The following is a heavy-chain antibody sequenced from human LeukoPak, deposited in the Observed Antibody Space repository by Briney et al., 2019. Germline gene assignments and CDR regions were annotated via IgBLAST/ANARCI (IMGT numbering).Heavy chain of an antibody. CDR1: GYTFASNSISG. CDR2: INPYNGNT. J-gene: IGHJ4*02. CDR3: ARKLVFDY. V-gene: IGHV1-18*04. Sequence: ASVKVSCKASGYTFASNSISGISWVRQAPGQGLEWVGWINPYNGNTKYAQKFQGRVTLTTDTSTSTAYMELRGPRSDDTAVYYCARKLVFDYWGQGTLVTVSS. D-gene: IGHD1-1*01.